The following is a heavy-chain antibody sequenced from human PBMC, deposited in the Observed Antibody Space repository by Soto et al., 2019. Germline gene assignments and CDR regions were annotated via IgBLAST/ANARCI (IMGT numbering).Heavy chain of an antibody. V-gene: IGHV3-30-3*01. CDR3: AKEHSSHYYDSSGLLDV. Sequence: PGGSLRLSCAASGFTFSSYAMHWVRQAPGKGLEWVAVISYDGSNKYYADSVKGRFTISRDNSKNTLYLQMNSLRAEDTAVYYCAKEHSSHYYDSSGLLDVWGQGTTVTVSS. J-gene: IGHJ6*02. CDR2: ISYDGSNK. CDR1: GFTFSSYA. D-gene: IGHD3-22*01.